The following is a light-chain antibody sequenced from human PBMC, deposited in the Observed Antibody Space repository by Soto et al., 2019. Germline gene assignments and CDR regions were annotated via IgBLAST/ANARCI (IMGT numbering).Light chain of an antibody. J-gene: IGLJ1*01. V-gene: IGLV2-14*01. Sequence: QSALTQPASVSGSPGQSITISCTGSGRDIGAYDYVSWYQQHPGKAPKLLIYGVKNRPSGVSYRFSASKSAFTASLTISGLQAEHEAHYYCSSYTTSYFYVFGPGTKLTVL. CDR2: GVK. CDR1: GRDIGAYDY. CDR3: SSYTTSYFYV.